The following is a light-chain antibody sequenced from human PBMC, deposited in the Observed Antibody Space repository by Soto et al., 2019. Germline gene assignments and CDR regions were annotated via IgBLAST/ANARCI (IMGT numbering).Light chain of an antibody. CDR1: QSFNSIY. Sequence: EIVLTQSPATLSLSPGQIATLSCRASQSFNSIYLAWYQQKPGQAPRLLIYGASSRATGIPERFSGSGSGTDYTLTITNLEPEDFAIYYCQQRSNWPWTFGHGTQVDIK. CDR2: GAS. V-gene: IGKV3D-20*02. J-gene: IGKJ1*01. CDR3: QQRSNWPWT.